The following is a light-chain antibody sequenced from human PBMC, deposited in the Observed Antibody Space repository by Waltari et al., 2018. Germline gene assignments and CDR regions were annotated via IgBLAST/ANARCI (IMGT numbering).Light chain of an antibody. J-gene: IGKJ2*01. CDR3: QQYNSYYT. Sequence: DIQMTPSPSTLSASVADRVTITCRASQSISSWLAWYQQKAGKAPKLLIYKASSVESGVPSRFSGSGSGTEFTLTISSLQPDDFPTYYCQQYNSYYTFGQGTKLEIK. CDR2: KAS. V-gene: IGKV1-5*03. CDR1: QSISSW.